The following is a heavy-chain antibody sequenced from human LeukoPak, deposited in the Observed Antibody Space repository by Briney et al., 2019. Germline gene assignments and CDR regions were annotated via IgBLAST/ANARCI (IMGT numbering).Heavy chain of an antibody. D-gene: IGHD6-19*01. CDR1: GGSISSYY. Sequence: ASETLSLTCTVSGGSISSYYWSWIRQPPGKGLEWIGYIYYSGSTNYNPSLKSRVTISVDTSKNQFSLKLSSVTAADTAVYYCARAGYGSGWQPLDYWGQGTLVTVSS. CDR2: IYYSGST. CDR3: ARAGYGSGWQPLDY. V-gene: IGHV4-59*01. J-gene: IGHJ4*02.